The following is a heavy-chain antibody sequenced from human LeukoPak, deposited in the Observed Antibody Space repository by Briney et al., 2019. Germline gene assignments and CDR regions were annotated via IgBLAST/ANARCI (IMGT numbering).Heavy chain of an antibody. V-gene: IGHV1-69*13. J-gene: IGHJ5*02. Sequence: ASVKVSCKASGGTFSSYAISWVRQAPGQGLEWMGGIIPIFGTANYAQKFQGRATITADESTSTAYMELSSLRSEDTAVYYCARALPARYCSSTSCYPNWFDPWGQGTLVTVSS. CDR3: ARALPARYCSSTSCYPNWFDP. D-gene: IGHD2-2*01. CDR1: GGTFSSYA. CDR2: IIPIFGTA.